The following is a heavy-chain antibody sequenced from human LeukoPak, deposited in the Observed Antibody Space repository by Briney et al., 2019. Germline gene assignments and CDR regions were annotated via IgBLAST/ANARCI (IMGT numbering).Heavy chain of an antibody. D-gene: IGHD3-22*01. J-gene: IGHJ4*02. CDR2: IANDGSNK. V-gene: IGHV3-30*04. CDR1: GSTFRNNA. CDR3: AREWLSPQGGLDS. Sequence: PGRSLRLSCAASGSTFRNNAMHWVRQAPGKGLEWLTVIANDGSNKYYAESVKGRFTISRDNSKNTLSLQMNSLRVEDTAVYFCAREWLSPQGGLDSWGQGTLVIVSS.